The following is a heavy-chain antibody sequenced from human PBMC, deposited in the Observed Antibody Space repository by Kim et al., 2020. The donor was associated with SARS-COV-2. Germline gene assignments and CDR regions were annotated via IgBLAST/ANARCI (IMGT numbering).Heavy chain of an antibody. CDR3: ARATALYSSSSGPYDY. D-gene: IGHD6-6*01. J-gene: IGHJ4*02. V-gene: IGHV4-34*01. Sequence: SETLSLTCAVYGGSFSGYYWSWIRQPPGKGLEWIGEINPSGSTNYNPSLKSRVTISVDTSKNQFSLKLSSVTAADTAVYYCARATALYSSSSGPYDYWGQGTLVTVSS. CDR1: GGSFSGYY. CDR2: INPSGST.